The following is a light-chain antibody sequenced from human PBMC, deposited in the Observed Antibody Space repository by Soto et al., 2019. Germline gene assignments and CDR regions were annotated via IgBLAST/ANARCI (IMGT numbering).Light chain of an antibody. Sequence: GGMAQAPPSLPGTLGQPASISCRSTHSLVFSDGDTYLSWFHQRPGQSPRRLIYKVSNRDSGVPDRFSGSGSGTDFTLKISRVEAEDVGVYYCMQGTYWPPWTFGQGTKVDIK. CDR3: MQGTYWPPWT. J-gene: IGKJ1*01. CDR1: HSLVFSDGDTY. CDR2: KVS. V-gene: IGKV2-30*01.